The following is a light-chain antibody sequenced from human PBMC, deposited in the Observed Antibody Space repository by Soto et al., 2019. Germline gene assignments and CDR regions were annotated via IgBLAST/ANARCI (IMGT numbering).Light chain of an antibody. J-gene: IGKJ5*01. CDR2: AAS. CDR1: QVISTS. Sequence: EIQMTQSPSSLSASVGERVTFTCRASQVISTSLAWYQVKPGKAPKLLIYAASTLESGVPSRFSATVSGTEFSLTITSLQPEDFATYYCQQLFDSPIPFGQGTRLEI. V-gene: IGKV1-9*01. CDR3: QQLFDSPIP.